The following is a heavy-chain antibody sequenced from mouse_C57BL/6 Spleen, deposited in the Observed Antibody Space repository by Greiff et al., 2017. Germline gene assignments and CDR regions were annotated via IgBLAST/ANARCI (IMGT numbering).Heavy chain of an antibody. CDR3: AIITTVVAGDYGMDY. Sequence: EVQLQQSGPVLVKPGASVKMSCKASGYTFTDYYMNWVKQSHGKSLEWIGVINPYNGGTSYNQKFKGKATLTVDKSSSTAYMELNSLTSEDSAFYYCAIITTVVAGDYGMDYWGQGTSVTVSS. D-gene: IGHD1-1*01. V-gene: IGHV1-19*01. J-gene: IGHJ4*01. CDR1: GYTFTDYY. CDR2: INPYNGGT.